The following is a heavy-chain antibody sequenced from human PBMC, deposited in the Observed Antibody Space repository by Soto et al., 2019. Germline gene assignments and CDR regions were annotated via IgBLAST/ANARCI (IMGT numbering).Heavy chain of an antibody. CDR1: GFTFSSYG. D-gene: IGHD6-13*01. V-gene: IGHV3-30*18. CDR2: ISYDGSNK. CDR3: AKDSRGDGVSSSSGMDV. Sequence: QVQLVESGGGVVQPGRSLRLSCAASGFTFSSYGMHWVRQAPGKGLEWVAVISYDGSNKYYADSVKGRFTISRDNSKNXRYLQMNSLRAEDTAVYYCAKDSRGDGVSSSSGMDVWGQGTTVTVSS. J-gene: IGHJ6*02.